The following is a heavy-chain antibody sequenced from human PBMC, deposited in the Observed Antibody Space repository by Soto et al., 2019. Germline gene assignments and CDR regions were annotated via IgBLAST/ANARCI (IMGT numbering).Heavy chain of an antibody. J-gene: IGHJ6*02. D-gene: IGHD3-16*01. Sequence: SQTLSLTCDISGDSVSSSSAAWNWIRQSPSRGLEWLGRTYYRSKWIHEYTVSMESRITINPDTSKNLISLHIYSVTAEDTAVYYCAGVVWFRGMDVWGQGTPVTV. CDR3: AGVVWFRGMDV. V-gene: IGHV6-1*01. CDR2: TYYRSKWIH. CDR1: GDSVSSSSAA.